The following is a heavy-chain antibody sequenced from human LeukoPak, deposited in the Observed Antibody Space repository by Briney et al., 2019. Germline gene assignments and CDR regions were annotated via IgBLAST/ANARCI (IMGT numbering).Heavy chain of an antibody. Sequence: RPSETLSLTCTVSGGSISSYYWSWIRQPAGKGLEWIGRIYTSGSTNYNPSLKSRVTMSVDTSKNQFSLKLSSVTAADTAVYYRARQASGYYYDSSGYYSYYYYYMDVWGKGTTVTVSS. V-gene: IGHV4-4*07. CDR1: GGSISSYY. CDR2: IYTSGST. J-gene: IGHJ6*03. CDR3: ARQASGYYYDSSGYYSYYYYYMDV. D-gene: IGHD3-22*01.